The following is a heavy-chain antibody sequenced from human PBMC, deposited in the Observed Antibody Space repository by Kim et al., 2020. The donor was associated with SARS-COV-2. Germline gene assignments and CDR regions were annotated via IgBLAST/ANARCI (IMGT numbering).Heavy chain of an antibody. J-gene: IGHJ6*02. CDR1: GGTFSSYA. D-gene: IGHD1-26*01. CDR3: ARDRYSGSYHDYGYGMDV. CDR2: IIPIFGTA. V-gene: IGHV1-69*13. Sequence: SVKVSCKASGGTFSSYAISWVRQAPGQGLEWMGGIIPIFGTANYAQKFQGRVTITADESTSTAYMELSSLRSEDTAVYYCARDRYSGSYHDYGYGMDVWGQGTTVTVSS.